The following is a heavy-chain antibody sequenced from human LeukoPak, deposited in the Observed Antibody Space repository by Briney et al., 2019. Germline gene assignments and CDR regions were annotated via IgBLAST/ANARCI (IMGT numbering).Heavy chain of an antibody. J-gene: IGHJ4*02. CDR2: INPNSGGT. Sequence: ASVKVSCKASGYTFTGYYMHWVRQAPGQGLERMGWINPNSGGTNYAQKFQGRVTMTRDTSISTAYMELSRLRSDDTAVYYCARDRFPARLVPAARGFDYWGQGTLVTVSS. CDR3: ARDRFPARLVPAARGFDY. V-gene: IGHV1-2*02. CDR1: GYTFTGYY. D-gene: IGHD2-2*01.